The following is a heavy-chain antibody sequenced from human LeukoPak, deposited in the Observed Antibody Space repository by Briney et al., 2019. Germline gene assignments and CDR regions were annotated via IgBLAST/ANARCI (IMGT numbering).Heavy chain of an antibody. J-gene: IGHJ4*02. CDR3: AKVPVRYYYDSSGYDLDY. CDR1: GFTFGNYA. V-gene: IGHV3-23*01. D-gene: IGHD3-22*01. Sequence: PGGSLRLSCAASGFTFGNYAMTWVRQAPGEGLEWVSAISGGGGSTYYADSVKGRFTISRDNSKNTLYLQMNSLRAEDTAVYYCAKVPVRYYYDSSGYDLDYWGQGTLVTVSS. CDR2: ISGGGGST.